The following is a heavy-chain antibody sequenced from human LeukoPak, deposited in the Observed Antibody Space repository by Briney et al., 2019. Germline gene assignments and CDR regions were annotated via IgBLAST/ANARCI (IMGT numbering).Heavy chain of an antibody. CDR2: ISYDGSNK. Sequence: PGGSLRLSCAASGFTFSSYGMHWVRQAPGKGLEWVAVISYDGSNKYYADSVKGRFTISRDNSENTLYLQMNSLRAEDTAVYYCLYSSSSGDYWGQGTLVTVSS. D-gene: IGHD6-13*01. CDR3: LYSSSSGDY. J-gene: IGHJ4*02. V-gene: IGHV3-30*03. CDR1: GFTFSSYG.